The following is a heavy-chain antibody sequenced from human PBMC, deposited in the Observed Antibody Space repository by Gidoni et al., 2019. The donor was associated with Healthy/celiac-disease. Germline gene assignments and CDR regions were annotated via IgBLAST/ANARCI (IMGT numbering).Heavy chain of an antibody. J-gene: IGHJ4*02. CDR3: TTDSRIVVVPAAIYV. CDR2: IKSKTDGGTT. D-gene: IGHD2-2*01. CDR1: GFTFSHDW. V-gene: IGHV3-15*01. Sequence: EVQLVESVGGLVKPGGSLRLSCAASGFTFSHDWMSWVRQAPGKGLEWVGRIKSKTDGGTTDYAAPVKGRFTISRDDSKNTLYLQMNSLKTEDTAVYYCTTDSRIVVVPAAIYVWGQGTLVTVSS.